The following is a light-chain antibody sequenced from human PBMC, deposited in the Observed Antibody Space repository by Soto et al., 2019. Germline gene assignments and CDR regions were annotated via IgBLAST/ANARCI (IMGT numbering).Light chain of an antibody. Sequence: ESVMTQSPLSLPVTPGEPASISCRSSQSLLHSNGYNYLDWYLQKPGQSPQLLIYLGSNRDSGVPDRFSGSGSGTDYTLKISRVEAEDVGVYYSMQALQTPRTFGQGTKVEIK. CDR2: LGS. CDR1: QSLLHSNGYNY. CDR3: MQALQTPRT. J-gene: IGKJ1*01. V-gene: IGKV2-28*01.